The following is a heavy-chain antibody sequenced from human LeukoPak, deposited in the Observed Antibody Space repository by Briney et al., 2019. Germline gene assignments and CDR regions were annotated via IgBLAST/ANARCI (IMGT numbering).Heavy chain of an antibody. CDR1: GYTFTGYY. CDR2: INPNSGGT. J-gene: IGHJ4*02. CDR3: ARGSLVEMATLN. D-gene: IGHD5-24*01. Sequence: ASAKVSCKASGYTFTGYYMHWVRQAPGQGLEWMGWINPNSGGTNYAQKFQGRVTMTRDASISTAYMELSRLRSDDTAVYYCARGSLVEMATLNWGQGTLVTVSS. V-gene: IGHV1-2*02.